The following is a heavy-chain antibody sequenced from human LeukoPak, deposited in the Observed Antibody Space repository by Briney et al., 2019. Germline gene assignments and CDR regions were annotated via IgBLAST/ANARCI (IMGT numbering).Heavy chain of an antibody. CDR1: GESLTGRY. CDR3: ARGHPMPGRSVSRYYYNYYMDV. V-gene: IGHV4-34*01. CDR2: INHLGSP. D-gene: IGHD5/OR15-5a*01. J-gene: IGHJ6*03. Sequence: SETLSLTCAVFGESLTGRYWTWISQPPGKGLEWIGEINHLGSPNYNPSFKGRVTISGDSSNRFSLTLASVTATDTALYFCARGHPMPGRSVSRYYYNYYMDVWGNGTTVTVSS.